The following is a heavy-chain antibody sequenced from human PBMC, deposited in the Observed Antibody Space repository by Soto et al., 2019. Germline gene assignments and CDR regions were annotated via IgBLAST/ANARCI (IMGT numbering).Heavy chain of an antibody. CDR3: ATRAARPD. CDR1: GFTVSSKY. J-gene: IGHJ4*02. V-gene: IGHV3-53*01. Sequence: EVQLVESGGGLIHPGGSLRLSCAASGFTVSSKYMTWVRQAPGKGLEWVSVIDSGGSTYYADSLKGRFTISRDNSMNTLYLQMNSLRAEGTAVYYCATRAARPDWGQGTLVTVSS. D-gene: IGHD6-6*01. CDR2: IDSGGST.